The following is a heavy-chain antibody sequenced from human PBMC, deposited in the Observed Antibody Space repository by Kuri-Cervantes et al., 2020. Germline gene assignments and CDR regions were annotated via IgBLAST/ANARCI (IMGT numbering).Heavy chain of an antibody. CDR1: GFTFSNAW. CDR3: ARDQARYSAAGTNGFDY. CDR2: IKSKTDGGTT. V-gene: IGHV3-15*01. Sequence: GGSLRLSCAASGFTFSNAWMSWVRQAPGKGLGWVGRIKSKTDGGTTDYAAPVKGRFTISRDNSKNTLYLQMNSLRAEDTAVYYCARDQARYSAAGTNGFDYWGQGTLVTVSS. J-gene: IGHJ4*02. D-gene: IGHD6-13*01.